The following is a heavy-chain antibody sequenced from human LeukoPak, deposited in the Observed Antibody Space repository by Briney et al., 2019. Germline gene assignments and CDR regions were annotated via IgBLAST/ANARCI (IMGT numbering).Heavy chain of an antibody. D-gene: IGHD3-22*01. J-gene: IGHJ4*02. V-gene: IGHV3-9*01. Sequence: PGGSLRLSCAASGFTFDDYAMHWVRQAPGKGLEWVSGISWNRGSIGYADSVKGRFTISRDNAKNSLYLQMNSLRAEDTALYYCAKDNYYDSSGSFDYWGQGTLVTVSS. CDR1: GFTFDDYA. CDR3: AKDNYYDSSGSFDY. CDR2: ISWNRGSI.